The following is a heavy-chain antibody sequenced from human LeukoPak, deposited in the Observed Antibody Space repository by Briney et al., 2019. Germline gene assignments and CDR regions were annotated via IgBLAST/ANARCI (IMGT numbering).Heavy chain of an antibody. CDR2: ISGSGGST. J-gene: IGHJ6*02. V-gene: IGHV3-23*01. CDR1: GFTFSSSA. CDR3: AKDLQYYYDSSGYWVPQNYYYYGMDV. D-gene: IGHD3-22*01. Sequence: GGSLRLSCAASGFTFSSSAMSWVRQAPGKGLEWVSAISGSGGSTYYADSVKGRFTISRDNSKNTLYLQMNSLRAEDTAVYYCAKDLQYYYDSSGYWVPQNYYYYGMDVWGQGTTVTVSS.